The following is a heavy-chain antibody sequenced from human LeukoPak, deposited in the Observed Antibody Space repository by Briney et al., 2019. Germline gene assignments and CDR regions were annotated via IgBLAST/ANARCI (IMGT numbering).Heavy chain of an antibody. CDR1: GFTVSSNY. Sequence: GGSLRLSCAASGFTVSSNYMSWVRQAPGKGLEWVSVIYSGGSTYYADSVKGRFTISRDNSKNTLYLQMNSLRAEDTAVYYCARGMRDILTGYYYYGMDVWGQGTTVTVSS. V-gene: IGHV3-53*01. CDR3: ARGMRDILTGYYYYGMDV. D-gene: IGHD3-9*01. CDR2: IYSGGST. J-gene: IGHJ6*02.